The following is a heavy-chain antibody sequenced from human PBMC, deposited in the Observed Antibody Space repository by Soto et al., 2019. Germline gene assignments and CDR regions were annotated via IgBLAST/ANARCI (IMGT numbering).Heavy chain of an antibody. CDR1: GFTFSSYS. V-gene: IGHV3-48*02. CDR2: ISSSSSTI. CDR3: ARDKASFGELPRQIDY. Sequence: GGSLRLSCAASGFTFSSYSMNWVRQAPGKGLEWVSYISSSSSTIYYADSVKGRFTISRDNAKNSLYLQMNSLRDEDTAVYYCARDKASFGELPRQIDYWGQGTLVIVSS. D-gene: IGHD3-10*01. J-gene: IGHJ4*02.